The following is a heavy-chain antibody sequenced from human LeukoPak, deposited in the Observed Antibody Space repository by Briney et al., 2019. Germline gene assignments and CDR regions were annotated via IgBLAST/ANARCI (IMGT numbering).Heavy chain of an antibody. D-gene: IGHD3-10*01. CDR1: GFTFSSYG. CDR3: AKDPYYGSGSYRGYYFDY. Sequence: GGSPRLSCAASGFTFSSYGMSWARQAPGKGLEWVSAISGSGGSTYYADSVKGRFTISRDNSKNTLYLQMNSLRAEDTAVYYCAKDPYYGSGSYRGYYFDYWGQGTLVTVSS. V-gene: IGHV3-23*01. CDR2: ISGSGGST. J-gene: IGHJ4*02.